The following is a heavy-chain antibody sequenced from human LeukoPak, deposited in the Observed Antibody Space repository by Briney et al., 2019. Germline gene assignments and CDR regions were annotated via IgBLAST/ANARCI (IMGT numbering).Heavy chain of an antibody. V-gene: IGHV3-21*01. D-gene: IGHD6-19*01. Sequence: GGSLRLSCAASGVTFSSYSMHWVRQAPGKGLEWVSSISSGTTYIYYADSVKGRFTISRDNAKNSLYLQMSSLRAEDTAVYFCARDWAGATVRRYYYYYYMDVWGKGTTVTVSS. J-gene: IGHJ6*03. CDR1: GVTFSSYS. CDR2: ISSGTTYI. CDR3: ARDWAGATVRRYYYYYYMDV.